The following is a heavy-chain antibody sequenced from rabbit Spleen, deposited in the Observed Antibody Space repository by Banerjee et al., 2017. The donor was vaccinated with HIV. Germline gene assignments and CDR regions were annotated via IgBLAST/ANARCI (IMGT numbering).Heavy chain of an antibody. CDR1: GFSFSSSYY. CDR2: IDVGSGSST. D-gene: IGHD7-1*01. Sequence: QSLEESGGDLVKPGASLTLTCTASGFSFSSSYYMCWVRQAPGKGLEWIACIDVGSGSSTYYASWAKGRFTISKTSSTTVTLQMTSLTAADTATYFCARGGYGGYGLNLWGPGTLVTVS. CDR3: ARGGYGGYGLNL. V-gene: IGHV1S40*01. J-gene: IGHJ4*01.